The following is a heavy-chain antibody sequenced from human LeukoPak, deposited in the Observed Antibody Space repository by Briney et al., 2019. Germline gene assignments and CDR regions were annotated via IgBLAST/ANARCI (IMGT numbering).Heavy chain of an antibody. D-gene: IGHD3-16*01. J-gene: IGHJ6*03. V-gene: IGHV4-61*02. CDR2: IYTSGST. Sequence: PSQTLSLTCTVSGGSISSGSYYWSWIRQPAGKGLEWIGRIYTSGSTNYNPSLKSRVTISVDTSKNQFSLKLSSVTAADTAVYYCARGGALDYYYYYMDVWGRGTTVTISS. CDR3: ARGGALDYYYYYMDV. CDR1: GGSISSGSYY.